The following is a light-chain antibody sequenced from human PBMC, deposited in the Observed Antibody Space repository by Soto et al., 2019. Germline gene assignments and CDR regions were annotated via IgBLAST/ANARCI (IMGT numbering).Light chain of an antibody. Sequence: EIVFTQSAGTLSLSPGERATLSCRASQSVRTNYLAWYKQKPGQAPRLLIYGASSRATGIPDRFIGSGSGTEFTLTISRLEPEDFAVYYCQHYVTSLTTFGQGTQVDIK. CDR3: QHYVTSLTT. CDR2: GAS. V-gene: IGKV3-20*01. J-gene: IGKJ1*01. CDR1: QSVRTNY.